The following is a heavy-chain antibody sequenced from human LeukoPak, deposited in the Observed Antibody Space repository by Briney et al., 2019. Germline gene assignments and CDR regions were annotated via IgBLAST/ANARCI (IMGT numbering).Heavy chain of an antibody. J-gene: IGHJ4*02. V-gene: IGHV3-21*04. CDR2: ISSSTSYI. CDR1: GFTFSSYS. Sequence: GGSLRLSCAASGFTFSSYSMNWVRQAPGNGLEWVSSISSSTSYIYYADSVKGRFTISRDNAKNSLYLQMNSLRAEDTAVYYCASLMVRGVAFDYWGQGTLVTVSS. CDR3: ASLMVRGVAFDY. D-gene: IGHD3-10*01.